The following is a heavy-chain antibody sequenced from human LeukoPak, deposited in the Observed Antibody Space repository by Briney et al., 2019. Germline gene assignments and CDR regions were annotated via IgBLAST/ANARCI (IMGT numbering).Heavy chain of an antibody. CDR3: ARDRGWPAVHFDL. J-gene: IGHJ4*02. CDR1: RFTFRNYG. V-gene: IGHV3-33*01. CDR2: IWYDGSEK. Sequence: GGSLRLSCAASRFTFRNYGMHWVRQAPGKGLEWVAVIWYDGSEKYYVDSVKGRFPVSGDNSKTTVYLQMNSLRVEDTAVYYCARDRGWPAVHFDLWGQGTLVTVSS. D-gene: IGHD2-15*01.